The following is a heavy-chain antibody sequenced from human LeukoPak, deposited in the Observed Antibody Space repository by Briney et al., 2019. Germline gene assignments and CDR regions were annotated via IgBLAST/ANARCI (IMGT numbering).Heavy chain of an antibody. V-gene: IGHV1-69*08. CDR1: GGSISSYT. D-gene: IGHD4/OR15-4a*01. CDR2: IIPIFGTT. Sequence: SVKVSCKASGGSISSYTITWVRQAPGRGLEWMGRIIPIFGTTSYAQDFQDRVTITADISSNTAYMEVNSLTSDDTAVYFCAKQGGARQDYYMDVWGNGTTVNVSS. J-gene: IGHJ6*03. CDR3: AKQGGARQDYYMDV.